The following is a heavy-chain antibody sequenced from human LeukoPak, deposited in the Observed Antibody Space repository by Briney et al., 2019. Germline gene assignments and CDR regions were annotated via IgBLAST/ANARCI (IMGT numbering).Heavy chain of an antibody. J-gene: IGHJ3*02. D-gene: IGHD1-14*01. V-gene: IGHV3-30*04. Sequence: PGGSLRLSCAASGFTFSSYAMHWVRQAPGKGLEWVAVISYDGSNKYYADSVKGRFTISRDNSKNTLYLQMNSLRAEDTAVYYCARDLDGGISDAWEPDAFDIWGQGTMVTVSS. CDR2: ISYDGSNK. CDR1: GFTFSSYA. CDR3: ARDLDGGISDAWEPDAFDI.